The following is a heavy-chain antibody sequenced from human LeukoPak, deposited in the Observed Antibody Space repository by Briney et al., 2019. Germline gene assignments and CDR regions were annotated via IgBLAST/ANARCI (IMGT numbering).Heavy chain of an antibody. CDR3: ARDPAIAAGTTTMRGAFDI. J-gene: IGHJ3*02. D-gene: IGHD6-13*01. V-gene: IGHV3-21*04. Sequence: GGSLRLSCAASGFTFSSYSMNWVRQAPGKGLEWVSSISSSSSYIYYADSVKGRFTISRDNAKNSLYLQMNSLRAEDTAVYYCARDPAIAAGTTTMRGAFDIWGQGTMVTVSS. CDR2: ISSSSSYI. CDR1: GFTFSSYS.